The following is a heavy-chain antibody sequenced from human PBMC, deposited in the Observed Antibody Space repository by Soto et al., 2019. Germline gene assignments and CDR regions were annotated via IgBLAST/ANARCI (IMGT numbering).Heavy chain of an antibody. V-gene: IGHV3-15*01. J-gene: IGHJ4*02. Sequence: EVQLVESGGDLVKPGGSLRLSCVASGLTFSNAWMTWVRQAPGKGLEWVGRIKSKADGGTSEYAAAVKGRFTVSRDDSKDTLYLQMNSLKTEDTAVYYCTTSGGCSGGSCFLNDYWGQGILVTVSS. CDR3: TTSGGCSGGSCFLNDY. CDR1: GLTFSNAW. D-gene: IGHD2-15*01. CDR2: IKSKADGGTS.